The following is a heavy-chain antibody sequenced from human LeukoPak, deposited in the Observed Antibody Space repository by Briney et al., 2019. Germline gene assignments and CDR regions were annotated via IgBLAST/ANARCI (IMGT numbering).Heavy chain of an antibody. CDR1: GYSISSGYY. Sequence: SETLSLTCTVSGYSISSGYYWGWIRQPPGKGLEWIGSIYHSGSTYYNPSLKSRVTISVDTSKNQFSLKLSSVTAADTAVYYCARERGDGYNFIDYWGQGTLVTVSS. J-gene: IGHJ4*02. V-gene: IGHV4-38-2*02. CDR2: IYHSGST. CDR3: ARERGDGYNFIDY. D-gene: IGHD5-24*01.